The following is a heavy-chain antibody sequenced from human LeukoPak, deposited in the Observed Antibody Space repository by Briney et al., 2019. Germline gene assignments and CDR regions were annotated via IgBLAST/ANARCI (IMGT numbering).Heavy chain of an antibody. CDR3: AKDLGVRYFDWLIPGSDY. V-gene: IGHV3-30*18. CDR1: GFTFSSYG. Sequence: GGSLRLSCAASGFTFSSYGMHWVRQAPGKGLEWVAVISYDGSNKYYADSVKGRFTISRDNSKNTLYLQMNSLRAEDTAVYYCAKDLGVRYFDWLIPGSDYWGQGALVTVSS. J-gene: IGHJ4*02. D-gene: IGHD3-9*01. CDR2: ISYDGSNK.